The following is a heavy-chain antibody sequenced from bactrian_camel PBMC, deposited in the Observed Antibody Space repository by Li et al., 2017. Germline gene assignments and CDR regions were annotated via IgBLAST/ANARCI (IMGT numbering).Heavy chain of an antibody. CDR3: AAEGPDGGTWYQFGGIRVGFAY. Sequence: HVQLVESGGGSVQAGGSLRLSCVASGYIANSYDMAWFRQTPGKEREGVGIIYLRGGSTYLADSVKGRFTISQDKAKNTVYLKMDNLRPEDTAMYGCAAEGPDGGTWYQFGGIRVGFAYWGQGTQVTVSS. V-gene: IGHV3-3*01. CDR1: GYIANSYD. CDR2: IYLRGGST. D-gene: IGHD1*01. J-gene: IGHJ4*01.